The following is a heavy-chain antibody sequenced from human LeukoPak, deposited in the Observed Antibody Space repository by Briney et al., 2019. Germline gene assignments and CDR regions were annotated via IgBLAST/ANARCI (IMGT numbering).Heavy chain of an antibody. Sequence: SETLSLTCTVSGGSISSSSYYWGWIRQPPGKGLEWIGSIYYSGSTYYNPSLKSRVTISVDTSKNQFSLKLSSVTAADTAVYYCARTKGVLLWFGELVDYWGQGTLVTVSS. CDR3: ARTKGVLLWFGELVDY. V-gene: IGHV4-39*01. CDR2: IYYSGST. J-gene: IGHJ4*02. CDR1: GGSISSSSYY. D-gene: IGHD3-10*01.